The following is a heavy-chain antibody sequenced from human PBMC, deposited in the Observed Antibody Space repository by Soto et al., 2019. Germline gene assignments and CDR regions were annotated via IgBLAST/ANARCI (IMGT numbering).Heavy chain of an antibody. Sequence: GGSLRLSCAASGFTFSSYDMHWVRQATGKGLEWVSAIGTAGDTYYPGSVKGRFTISRENAKNSLYLQMNSLRAEDTAVYYCARADYGDRAFDDWGQGTLVTVSS. CDR2: IGTAGDT. CDR1: GFTFSSYD. D-gene: IGHD4-17*01. CDR3: ARADYGDRAFDD. V-gene: IGHV3-13*01. J-gene: IGHJ4*02.